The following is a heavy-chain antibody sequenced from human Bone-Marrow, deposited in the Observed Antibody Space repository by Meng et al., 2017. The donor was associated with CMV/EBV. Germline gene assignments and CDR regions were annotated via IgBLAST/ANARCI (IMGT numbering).Heavy chain of an antibody. CDR2: ISYDGSNK. J-gene: IGHJ4*02. CDR1: GFTFSSYA. D-gene: IGHD2-15*01. Sequence: LSLTCAASGFTFSSYAMHWVRQAPGKGLEWVAVISYDGSNKYYADSVKGRFTISRDNSKNTLYLQMNSLRAEDTAVYYCAKIRGVVWNGGVDYWGQGTLVTVS. V-gene: IGHV3-30*04. CDR3: AKIRGVVWNGGVDY.